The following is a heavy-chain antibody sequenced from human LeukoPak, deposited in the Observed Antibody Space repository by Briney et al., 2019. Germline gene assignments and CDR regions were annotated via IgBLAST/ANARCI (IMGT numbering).Heavy chain of an antibody. CDR2: ISGSGGRT. V-gene: IGHV3-23*01. D-gene: IGHD3-22*01. CDR1: GFTFSSYA. J-gene: IGHJ4*02. Sequence: GGSLRLSCAASGFTFSSYAMSWVRQAPGKGLEWVSAISGSGGRTYYADSVKGRFTISRDNSKNTLYLQMNSLRAEDTAVYYCANCHYDSSGYYPFDYWGQGTLVTVSS. CDR3: ANCHYDSSGYYPFDY.